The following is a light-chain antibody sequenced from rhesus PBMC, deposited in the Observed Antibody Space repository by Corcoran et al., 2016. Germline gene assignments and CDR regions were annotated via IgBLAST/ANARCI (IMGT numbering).Light chain of an antibody. CDR1: SSVSTTY. CDR2: RTS. CDR3: QQGNGIPYS. J-gene: IGKJ2*01. Sequence: EIVLTQSPTSMAVSQGERVTISCTASSSVSTTYLHWYQQKPGFPPMFLIYRTSSLASGGPVRFSGSGSGTSYTLTITSMETEDAANYYCQQGNGIPYSFGQGTKVEIK. V-gene: IGKV3-35*01.